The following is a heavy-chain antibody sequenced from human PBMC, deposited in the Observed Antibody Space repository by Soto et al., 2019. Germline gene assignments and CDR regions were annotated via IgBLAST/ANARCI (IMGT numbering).Heavy chain of an antibody. Sequence: EVQLLESGGGLVQPGGSLRLSCAASGFNFTAYAMSWVRQAPGKGLEWVSGLVGSGDPIFYAASVRGRFTVSRDNSKNTRFLQMSSLRADDAAIYYCAKDAIANNGIWEPFDMWGRGTGVTVSS. D-gene: IGHD2-8*01. CDR1: GFNFTAYA. V-gene: IGHV3-23*01. CDR3: AKDAIANNGIWEPFDM. J-gene: IGHJ3*02. CDR2: LVGSGDPI.